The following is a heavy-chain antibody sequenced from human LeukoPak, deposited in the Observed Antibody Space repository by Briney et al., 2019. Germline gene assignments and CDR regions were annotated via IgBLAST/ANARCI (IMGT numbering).Heavy chain of an antibody. V-gene: IGHV3-53*01. D-gene: IGHD6-19*01. Sequence: GGSLRLSCAASGFTVSSNYMSWVRQAPWKGLEWVSVIYSGGSTYYADSVKGRFTISRDNSKNTLYLQMNSLRAEDTAVYYCARAGAVEVFDYWGQGTLVTVSS. CDR2: IYSGGST. CDR1: GFTVSSNY. J-gene: IGHJ4*02. CDR3: ARAGAVEVFDY.